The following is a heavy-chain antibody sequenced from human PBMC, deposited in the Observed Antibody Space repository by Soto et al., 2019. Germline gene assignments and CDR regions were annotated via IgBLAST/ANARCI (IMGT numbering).Heavy chain of an antibody. CDR1: GIIVSSNY. V-gene: IGHV3-53*01. CDR2: LYHGGST. Sequence: EVQLVQSGGGLIQPEGSLKLSCAAPGIIVSSNYMSWVRQAPGKGLEWVSVLYHGGSTYYADSVKGRFTISRDNSKNTQFLQMNSLRAEDTAVYYCTRSRYGDPDYWGQGTLVTVSS. CDR3: TRSRYGDPDY. D-gene: IGHD4-17*01. J-gene: IGHJ4*02.